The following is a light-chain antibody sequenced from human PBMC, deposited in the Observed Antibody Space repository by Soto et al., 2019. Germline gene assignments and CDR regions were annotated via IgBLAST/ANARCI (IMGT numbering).Light chain of an antibody. CDR2: AAS. CDR3: QHYNSYSEA. J-gene: IGKJ1*01. V-gene: IGKV1-27*01. Sequence: DIRMTXSPSSLPASVVDRVTITCRASQGIGNYLAWYQRTPGKVPKLLIYAASTLQSGVPSRFSGSGSGTEFTLTISSLQPDDVATYYCQHYNSYSEAFGQGTKVDIK. CDR1: QGIGNY.